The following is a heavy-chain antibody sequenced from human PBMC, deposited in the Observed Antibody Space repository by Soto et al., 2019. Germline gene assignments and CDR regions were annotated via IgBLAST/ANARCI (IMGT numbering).Heavy chain of an antibody. D-gene: IGHD3-3*01. CDR3: ASNYDFWSGYYTPLNTYYYYGMDV. J-gene: IGHJ6*02. CDR2: ISGSGGST. V-gene: IGHV3-23*01. Sequence: VGSLRLSCAASGFTFSSYAMSWVRQAPGKGLEWVSAISGSGGSTYYADSVKGRFTISRDNSKNTLYLQMNSLRAEDTAVYYCASNYDFWSGYYTPLNTYYYYGMDVWGQGTTVTVSS. CDR1: GFTFSSYA.